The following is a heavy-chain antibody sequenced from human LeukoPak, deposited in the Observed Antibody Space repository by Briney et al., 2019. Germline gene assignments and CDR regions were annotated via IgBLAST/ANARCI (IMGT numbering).Heavy chain of an antibody. CDR1: GGSISSSSYY. CDR2: IYYSGST. V-gene: IGHV4-39*07. J-gene: IGHJ4*02. Sequence: PSETLSLTCTVSGGSISSSSYYWGWIRQPPGKGLEWIGSIYYSGSTYYNPSLKSRVTISVDTSKNQFSLKLSSVTAADTAVYYCARGAVADVGGPRPFDYWGQGTLVTVSS. CDR3: ARGAVADVGGPRPFDY. D-gene: IGHD6-19*01.